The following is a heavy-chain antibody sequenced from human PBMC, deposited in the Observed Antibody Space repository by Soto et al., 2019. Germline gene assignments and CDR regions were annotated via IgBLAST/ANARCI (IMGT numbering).Heavy chain of an antibody. Sequence: QVQLVESGGGVVQPGRSLRLSCAASGFTFSSYAMHLVRQAPGKGLEWVAVISYDGSNKYYADSVKGRFTISRDNSKNTLYLQMNSLRAEDTAVYYCARDSVAGTLDYWGQGTLVTVSS. D-gene: IGHD6-19*01. CDR1: GFTFSSYA. J-gene: IGHJ4*02. CDR3: ARDSVAGTLDY. V-gene: IGHV3-30-3*01. CDR2: ISYDGSNK.